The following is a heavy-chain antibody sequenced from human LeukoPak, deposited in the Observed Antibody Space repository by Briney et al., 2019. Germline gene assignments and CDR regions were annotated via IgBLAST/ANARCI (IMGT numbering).Heavy chain of an antibody. V-gene: IGHV3-48*03. D-gene: IGHD2-8*01. CDR3: AKGRRKMVPFDY. J-gene: IGHJ4*02. Sequence: PGGSLRLSCAASGFSFSSYEMNWVRQAPGKGLEWVSYISSSGSAIYSAASVKGRSTISRDNAKNSLYLQMNSLRAEDTAVYYCAKGRRKMVPFDYWGQGTLVTVSS. CDR1: GFSFSSYE. CDR2: ISSSGSAI.